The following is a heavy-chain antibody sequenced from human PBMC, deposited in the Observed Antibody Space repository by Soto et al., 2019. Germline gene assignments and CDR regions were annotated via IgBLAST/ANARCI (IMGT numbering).Heavy chain of an antibody. Sequence: ASVKVSCKVSGYTLTELSMHWVRQAPGKGLEWMGGFDPEDGETIYAQKFQGRVTMTEDTSTDTAYMELSSLRSEDTAVYYCANHPVRGNGMDVWGQGTTVTVYS. J-gene: IGHJ6*02. V-gene: IGHV1-24*01. CDR1: GYTLTELS. D-gene: IGHD3-10*01. CDR2: FDPEDGET. CDR3: ANHPVRGNGMDV.